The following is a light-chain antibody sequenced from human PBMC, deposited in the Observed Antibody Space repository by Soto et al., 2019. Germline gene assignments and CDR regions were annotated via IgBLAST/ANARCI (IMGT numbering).Light chain of an antibody. CDR3: QQYGGSPT. CDR1: QSVSSSY. Sequence: EIVLTQSPGTLSLSPGERATLSCRASQSVSSSYLAWYQQKPGQPPRLLIYGASNRATGIPDRFSGSGSGTDFTLTISRLEPEDFAVYYCQQYGGSPTFGGGTKVEIK. J-gene: IGKJ4*01. CDR2: GAS. V-gene: IGKV3-20*01.